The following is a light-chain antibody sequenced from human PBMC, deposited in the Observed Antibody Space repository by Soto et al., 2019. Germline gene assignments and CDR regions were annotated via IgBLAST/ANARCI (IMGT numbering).Light chain of an antibody. J-gene: IGKJ5*01. CDR2: DPS. CDR3: QQRKSWPAIT. V-gene: IGKV3-11*01. CDR1: QSVSNS. Sequence: IVLTQSPAPLSLSPGDSATLSCRASQSVSNSLVWYKHKPGQAPRFLIYDPSKRATGTPARFIGSGSGTDFSLTISSLEPEDFAVYYCQQRKSWPAITFGQGTRLEIK.